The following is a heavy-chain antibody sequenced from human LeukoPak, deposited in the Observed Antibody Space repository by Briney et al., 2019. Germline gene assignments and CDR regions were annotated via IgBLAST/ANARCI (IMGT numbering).Heavy chain of an antibody. D-gene: IGHD3-22*01. V-gene: IGHV1-18*01. J-gene: IGHJ6*02. Sequence: ASVKVPCKTSGYSFTDYYMHWVRQAPGQGLEWMGWISAYNGNTNYAQKLQGRVTMTTDTSTSTAYMELRSLRSVDTAVYYCARVSSGYSPVYYYGMDVWGQGTTVTVSS. CDR2: ISAYNGNT. CDR3: ARVSSGYSPVYYYGMDV. CDR1: GYSFTDYY.